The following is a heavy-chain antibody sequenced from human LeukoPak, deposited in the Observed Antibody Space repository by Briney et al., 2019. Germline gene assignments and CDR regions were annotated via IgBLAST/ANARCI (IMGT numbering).Heavy chain of an antibody. CDR2: MWYDGSKE. V-gene: IGHV3-33*01. J-gene: IGHJ4*02. CDR3: ARELGSGTFDY. CDR1: GFTFSVYG. Sequence: GRSRRLSCAASGFTFSVYGMHWVRQAPGKGREGVAVMWYDGSKEYYADSVKGRSTISRDTSTNMLYLQMNSLRAEDTAVYYCARELGSGTFDYWGQGTLVTVSS. D-gene: IGHD6-19*01.